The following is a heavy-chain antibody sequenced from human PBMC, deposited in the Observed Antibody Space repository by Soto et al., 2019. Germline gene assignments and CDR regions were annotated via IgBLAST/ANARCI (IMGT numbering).Heavy chain of an antibody. J-gene: IGHJ4*02. CDR1: GGSFSGYY. D-gene: IGHD6-6*01. V-gene: IGHV4-34*01. CDR2: INHSGST. CDR3: ARGVAARSYY. Sequence: SETLSLTCAVYGGSFSGYYWSWIRQPPGKGLEWIGEINHSGSTNYNPSLKSRVTISVDTSKNQFSLKLSSVTAADTAVYYCARGVAARSYYWGQGTLVTVSS.